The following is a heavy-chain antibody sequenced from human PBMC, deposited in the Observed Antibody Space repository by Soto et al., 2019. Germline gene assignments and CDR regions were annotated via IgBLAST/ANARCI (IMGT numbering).Heavy chain of an antibody. CDR3: ARGGIVVVPAARRFDY. D-gene: IGHD2-2*01. CDR1: GGSFSGYY. CDR2: INHSGST. V-gene: IGHV4-34*01. J-gene: IGHJ4*02. Sequence: SETLSLTCAVYGGSFSGYYWSWIRQPPGKGLEWIGEINHSGSTNYNPSFKSRVTISVDTSKNQFSLKLSSVTAADTAVYYCARGGIVVVPAARRFDYWGQGTLVTVSS.